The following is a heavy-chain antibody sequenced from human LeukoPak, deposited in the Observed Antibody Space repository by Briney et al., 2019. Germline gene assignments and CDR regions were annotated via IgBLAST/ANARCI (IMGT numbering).Heavy chain of an antibody. D-gene: IGHD2-2*01. CDR1: GFTFSGYW. V-gene: IGHV3-7*01. Sequence: VGSLRLSCAASGFTFSGYWMSWVRQAPGKGLGWVAHINQDESEKYYVDSVKGRFTISRDNAKNSLYLQMNSLRAEDTAVYYCARGRYCSSTRCYFDYWGQGTLVTVSS. CDR2: INQDESEK. CDR3: ARGRYCSSTRCYFDY. J-gene: IGHJ4*02.